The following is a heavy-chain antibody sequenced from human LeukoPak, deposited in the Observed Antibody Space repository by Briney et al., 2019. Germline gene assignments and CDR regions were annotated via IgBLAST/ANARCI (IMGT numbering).Heavy chain of an antibody. J-gene: IGHJ3*02. CDR1: GGSISSYY. V-gene: IGHV4-59*01. CDR3: ARDLKLEDAFDI. D-gene: IGHD6-13*01. CDR2: IYYSGST. Sequence: SSETLSLTCTVSGGSISSYYWSWIRQPPGKGLEWIGYIYYSGSTNYNPSLKSRVTISVDTSKNQFSLKLSSVTAADTAVYYCARDLKLEDAFDIWGQGTMVTASS.